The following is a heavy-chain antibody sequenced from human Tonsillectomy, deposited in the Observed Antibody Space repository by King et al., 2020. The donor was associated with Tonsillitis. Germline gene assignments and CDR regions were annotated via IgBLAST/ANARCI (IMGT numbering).Heavy chain of an antibody. V-gene: IGHV3-23*01. Sequence: VQLLESGGGLVQPGGSLRLSCAASGFTFSSYAMSWVRQAPGKGLEWVSGISGSGGSTYSADSVKGRFTISRDNSKNTLYLQMNSLRAEDTAVYYCAKDKVATMPRDAFDFWGQGTMVTVSS. D-gene: IGHD5-12*01. CDR2: ISGSGGST. CDR3: AKDKVATMPRDAFDF. J-gene: IGHJ3*01. CDR1: GFTFSSYA.